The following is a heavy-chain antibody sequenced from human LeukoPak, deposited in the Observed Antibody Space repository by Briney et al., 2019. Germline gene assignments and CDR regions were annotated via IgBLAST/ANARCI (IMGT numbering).Heavy chain of an antibody. CDR3: ARDPAVAGTGWWFDP. D-gene: IGHD6-19*01. V-gene: IGHV4-38-2*02. CDR2: IHPSGTM. J-gene: IGHJ5*02. CDR1: GFSISSGYY. Sequence: SETLSLTCVVSGFSISSGYYWGWIRQPPGKGLEWIGNIHPSGTMFHNSSLNSRVTMSIDTSKNQFSLKLSSVTAADTAVYYCARDPAVAGTGWWFDPWGQGTLVTVSS.